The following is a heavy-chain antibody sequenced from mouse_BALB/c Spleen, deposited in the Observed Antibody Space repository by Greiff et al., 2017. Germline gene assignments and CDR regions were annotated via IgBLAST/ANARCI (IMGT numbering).Heavy chain of an antibody. CDR3: ARWEDYRFLFAY. J-gene: IGHJ3*01. Sequence: QVQLQQSGAELVRPGTSVKVSCKASGYAFTNYLIEWVKQRPGQGLEWIGVINPGSGGTNYNEKFKGKATLTADKSSSTAYMQLSSLTSDDSAVYYCARWEDYRFLFAYWGQGTLVTVSA. D-gene: IGHD2-14*01. V-gene: IGHV1-54*01. CDR2: INPGSGGT. CDR1: GYAFTNYL.